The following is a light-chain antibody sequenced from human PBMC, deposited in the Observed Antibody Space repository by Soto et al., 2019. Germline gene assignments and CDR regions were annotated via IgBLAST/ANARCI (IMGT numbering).Light chain of an antibody. J-gene: IGKJ2*01. Sequence: DIQMTQSPSTLSASVGDRVTITCRASQSISSWLAWYQQKPGKAPKLLIYDASSLESGVPSRFSGSGSGTEFTLTISSLHPDDFATYYCQQYNSYSPYTFGQGTKLELK. CDR3: QQYNSYSPYT. V-gene: IGKV1-5*01. CDR2: DAS. CDR1: QSISSW.